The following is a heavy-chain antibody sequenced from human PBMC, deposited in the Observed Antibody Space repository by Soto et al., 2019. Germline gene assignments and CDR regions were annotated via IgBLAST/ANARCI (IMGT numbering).Heavy chain of an antibody. D-gene: IGHD2-15*01. Sequence: GGSLRLSCAASGFTFSGSAMHWVRQASGKGLEWVGRIRSKANSYATAYAASVKGRFTISRDDSKNTAYLQMNSLKTEDTAVYYCTRLGYCSGGSCYSGYWGQGTLVTSPQ. CDR2: IRSKANSYAT. CDR1: GFTFSGSA. CDR3: TRLGYCSGGSCYSGY. V-gene: IGHV3-73*01. J-gene: IGHJ4*02.